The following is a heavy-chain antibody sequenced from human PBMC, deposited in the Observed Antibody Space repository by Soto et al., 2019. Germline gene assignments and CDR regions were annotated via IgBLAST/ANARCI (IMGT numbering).Heavy chain of an antibody. D-gene: IGHD5-12*01. CDR2: INHSGST. CDR3: ARHGGVATTTGAFDI. V-gene: IGHV4-34*01. CDR1: GGSFSGYY. J-gene: IGHJ3*02. Sequence: SETLSLTCAVYGGSFSGYYWSWIRQPPGKGLEWIGEINHSGSTYYNPSLKSRVTISVDTSKNQFSLKLSSVTAADTAVYYCARHGGVATTTGAFDIWGQGTMVTVSS.